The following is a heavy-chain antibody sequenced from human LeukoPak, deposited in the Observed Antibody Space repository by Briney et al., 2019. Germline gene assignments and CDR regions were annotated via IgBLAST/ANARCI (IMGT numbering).Heavy chain of an antibody. CDR2: INRDGSTT. D-gene: IGHD3-10*01. CDR3: ARDKKSGESSEIDY. V-gene: IGHV3-74*01. J-gene: IGHJ4*02. CDR1: GFTSSNYW. Sequence: GGSLRLSCAASGFTSSNYWVHWVRQAPGKGLVWVSRINRDGSTTNYADSVKGRSTVSRDNAKNTLNLQMNSLRAEDTAVYYCARDKKSGESSEIDYWGQGTLVTVSS.